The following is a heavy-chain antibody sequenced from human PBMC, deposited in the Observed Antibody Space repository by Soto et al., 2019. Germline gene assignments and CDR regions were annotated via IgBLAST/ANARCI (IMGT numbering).Heavy chain of an antibody. Sequence: EVQLVESGGGLVKPGGSLRLSCAASGVTFSSYSMNWVRQAPGKGLEWVSSMSSSSSYIYYADSVKGRFTISRDNATNSLSLQMNSLRAEDTAVYYCARGEAGYCSRTSCYAFDICGQGTMVAVSS. CDR3: ARGEAGYCSRTSCYAFDI. D-gene: IGHD2-2*01. V-gene: IGHV3-21*01. J-gene: IGHJ3*02. CDR2: MSSSSSYI. CDR1: GVTFSSYS.